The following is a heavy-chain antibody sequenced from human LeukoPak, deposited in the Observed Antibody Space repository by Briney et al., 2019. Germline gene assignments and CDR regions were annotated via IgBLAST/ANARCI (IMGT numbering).Heavy chain of an antibody. CDR2: ISGSGGST. CDR1: GFTFSSYA. Sequence: GGSLRLSCAASGFTFSSYAMSWVRQAPGKGLEWVSAISGSGGSTYYADSVKGRFTISRDNSKNTLYLQMSSLRAEDTAVYYCARIVVYYFDYWGQGTLVTVSS. V-gene: IGHV3-23*01. J-gene: IGHJ4*02. D-gene: IGHD3-22*01. CDR3: ARIVVYYFDY.